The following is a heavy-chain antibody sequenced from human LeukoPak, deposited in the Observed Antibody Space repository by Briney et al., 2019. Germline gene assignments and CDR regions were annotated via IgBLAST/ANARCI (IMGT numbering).Heavy chain of an antibody. V-gene: IGHV1-18*01. CDR2: ISAYNGNT. J-gene: IGHJ4*02. Sequence: ASVKVSCKASGYTFTSYGISWVRQAPGQGLEWMGWISAYNGNTNYAQKLQGRVTMTTDTSTSTAYMELSRLRSDDTAVYYCARDPLTDYDFWSGYPYWGQGTLVTVSS. D-gene: IGHD3-3*01. CDR1: GYTFTSYG. CDR3: ARDPLTDYDFWSGYPY.